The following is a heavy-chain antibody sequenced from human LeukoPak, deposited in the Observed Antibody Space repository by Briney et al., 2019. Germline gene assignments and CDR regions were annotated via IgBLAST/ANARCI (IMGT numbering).Heavy chain of an antibody. CDR3: ARARGDYYDSSGYYSAFDY. CDR2: INHSGSA. V-gene: IGHV4-34*01. D-gene: IGHD3-22*01. CDR1: GGPFSGYY. Sequence: SETLSLTCAVYGGPFSGYYWSWIRQPPGKGLEWIGEINHSGSANYNPSLKSRVTISVDMSKNQFSLKLSSVTAADTAVYYCARARGDYYDSSGYYSAFDYWGQGTLVTVSS. J-gene: IGHJ4*02.